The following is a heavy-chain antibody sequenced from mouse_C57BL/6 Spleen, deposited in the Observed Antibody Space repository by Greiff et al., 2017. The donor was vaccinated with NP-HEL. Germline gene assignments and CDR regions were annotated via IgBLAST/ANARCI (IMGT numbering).Heavy chain of an antibody. D-gene: IGHD1-1*02. V-gene: IGHV1-15*01. Sequence: QVQLQQSGAELVRPGASVTLSCKASGYTFTDYEMHWVKQTPVHGLEWIGAIDPGTGGTAYNEKFKGKAILTADKSSSTAYMELRSLTSEDSAVYFCTRSGYGDYLDYWGQGTTVTVSA. CDR3: TRSGYGDYLDY. CDR2: IDPGTGGT. J-gene: IGHJ2*01. CDR1: GYTFTDYE.